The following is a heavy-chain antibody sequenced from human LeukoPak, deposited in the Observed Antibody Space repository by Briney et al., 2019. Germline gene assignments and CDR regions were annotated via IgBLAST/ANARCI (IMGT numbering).Heavy chain of an antibody. J-gene: IGHJ4*02. D-gene: IGHD3-10*01. V-gene: IGHV3-23*01. CDR1: GFTFSSYA. Sequence: GGSLRLSCAASGFTFSSYAMSWVRQAPGKGLEWVSAISGSGGSTYYADSVKGRFTISRDNSKNTLYLQMNSLRAEDTAVYYCAKDPYGSGSPYYFDYWGQGTLVTVSS. CDR3: AKDPYGSGSPYYFDY. CDR2: ISGSGGST.